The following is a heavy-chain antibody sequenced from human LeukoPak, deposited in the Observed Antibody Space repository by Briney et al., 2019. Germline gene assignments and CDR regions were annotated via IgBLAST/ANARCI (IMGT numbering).Heavy chain of an antibody. CDR2: ISAYNGNT. CDR3: ARTRAAGTMEVDVFDY. D-gene: IGHD6-13*01. V-gene: IGHV1-18*01. J-gene: IGHJ4*02. CDR1: GYTFTSYG. Sequence: ASVKVSCKASGYTFTSYGISWVRQAPGQGLEWMGWISAYNGNTNYAQKLQGRVTMTTDTSTSTAYMELRSLRSDDTAVYYCARTRAAGTMEVDVFDYWGQGTLVTVSS.